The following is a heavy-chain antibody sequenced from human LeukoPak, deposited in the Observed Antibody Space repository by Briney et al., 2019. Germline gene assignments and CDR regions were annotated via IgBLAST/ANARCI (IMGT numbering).Heavy chain of an antibody. V-gene: IGHV3-74*01. CDR1: GFTFSSYW. J-gene: IGHJ4*02. CDR2: INSDGSST. Sequence: GGSLRLSCAASGFTFSSYWMHWVRQAPGKGLVWVSRINSDGSSTSYADSVKGRFTISRDNAKNTLYLQMNSLRAEDTAVYYCARDASPLSGSYSPDYWGQGTLVTVSS. D-gene: IGHD1-26*01. CDR3: ARDASPLSGSYSPDY.